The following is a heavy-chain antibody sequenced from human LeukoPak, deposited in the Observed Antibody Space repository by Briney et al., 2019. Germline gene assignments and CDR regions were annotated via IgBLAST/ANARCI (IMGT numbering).Heavy chain of an antibody. D-gene: IGHD2-2*02. V-gene: IGHV3-30*02. Sequence: PGGYLRLSCAASGFTFSSYGMHWVRQAPGKGLEWVAFIRYDGSNKYYADSVKGRFTISRDNSKNTLYLQMNSLRAEDTAVYYCAKGGQGYCSSTSCYTACDYWGQGTLVTVSS. CDR1: GFTFSSYG. CDR2: IRYDGSNK. CDR3: AKGGQGYCSSTSCYTACDY. J-gene: IGHJ4*02.